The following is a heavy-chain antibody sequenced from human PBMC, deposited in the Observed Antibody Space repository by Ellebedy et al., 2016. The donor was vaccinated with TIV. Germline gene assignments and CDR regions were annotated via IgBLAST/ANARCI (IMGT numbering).Heavy chain of an antibody. Sequence: GESLKISCAASEFAFETDWMTWVRQAPGKGLEWVANINQDGSDKSYVDSVKGRFSISRDNAKNSLYLQMNSRRAEDTAVYYCARGGATSSRYWRNWGQGALVTVSS. J-gene: IGHJ4*02. CDR2: INQDGSDK. CDR1: EFAFETDW. V-gene: IGHV3-7*01. CDR3: ARGGATSSRYWRN. D-gene: IGHD2-2*01.